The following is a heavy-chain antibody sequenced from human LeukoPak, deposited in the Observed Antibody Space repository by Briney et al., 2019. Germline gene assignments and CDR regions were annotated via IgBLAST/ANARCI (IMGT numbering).Heavy chain of an antibody. J-gene: IGHJ2*01. CDR1: GGSISSYY. V-gene: IGHV4-59*01. CDR2: IYYSGST. CDR3: ARAGVVTNPNSYRYFDL. Sequence: PSETLSLTCTVSGGSISSYYWSRIRQPPGKGLEWIGYIYYSGSTNYNPSLESRVTISVDTSKNQFSLRLSSVTAADTAVYYCARAGVVTNPNSYRYFDLWGRGTLVTVSS. D-gene: IGHD3-3*01.